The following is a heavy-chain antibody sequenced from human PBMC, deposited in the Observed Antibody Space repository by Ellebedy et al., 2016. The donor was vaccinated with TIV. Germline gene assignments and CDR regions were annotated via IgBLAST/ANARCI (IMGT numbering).Heavy chain of an antibody. CDR2: ITQSGNT. D-gene: IGHD3-16*01. CDR3: ARFGTY. V-gene: IGHV4-39*07. J-gene: IGHJ4*02. CDR1: GDSISSSSYY. Sequence: MPSETLSLTCTVSGDSISSSSYYWGWIRQPPGKGLEWIGEITQSGNTKYNPSLKSRVTISVDTSRNQFSLNLSSVTAADTAVYYCARFGTYWGQGTLVTVSS.